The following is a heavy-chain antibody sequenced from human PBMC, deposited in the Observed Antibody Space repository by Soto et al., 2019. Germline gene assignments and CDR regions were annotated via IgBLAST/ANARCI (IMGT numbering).Heavy chain of an antibody. J-gene: IGHJ4*02. CDR1: GFSLSTSGVG. V-gene: IGHV2-5*02. Sequence: QITLKESGPTLVKPTQTLTLTCTFSGFSLSTSGVGVGWIRQPPGKALEWLTFIYWDDDKRNSPFLKSRLTITKDTSKNQVVLTMTIMDPVDTATYCSAHFVVAGITYYFDSWGQGTLVTVSS. CDR2: IYWDDDK. CDR3: AHFVVAGITYYFDS. D-gene: IGHD2-15*01.